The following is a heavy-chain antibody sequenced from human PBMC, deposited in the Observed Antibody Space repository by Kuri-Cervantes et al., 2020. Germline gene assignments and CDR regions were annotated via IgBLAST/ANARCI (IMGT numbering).Heavy chain of an antibody. CDR1: GYTFTSYY. V-gene: IGHV1-46*01. CDR3: ARGSSTYCSSTSCYVWFDP. J-gene: IGHJ5*02. D-gene: IGHD2-2*01. CDR2: INPSGGST. Sequence: ASVKVSCKASGYTFTSYYMHWVRQAPGQGLEWMGIINPSGGSTSYAQRFQGRVTMTRDTSTSTVYMELSRLRSDDTAVYYCARGSSTYCSSTSCYVWFDPWGQGTLVTVSS.